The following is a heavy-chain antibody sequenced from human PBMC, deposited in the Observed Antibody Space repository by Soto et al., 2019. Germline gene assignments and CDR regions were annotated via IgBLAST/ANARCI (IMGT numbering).Heavy chain of an antibody. J-gene: IGHJ6*02. D-gene: IGHD4-17*01. CDR1: GFTFSNYA. CDR2: ISGRGGST. CDR3: AKDSTVTTPPYSYYYGLDV. V-gene: IGHV3-23*01. Sequence: PGGSLRLSCTASGFTFSNYAMSWVRQAPDKGLEWVSAISGRGGSTYYADSVKGRFTISRDNSKNMLFLQMNSLRAEDTALYYCAKDSTVTTPPYSYYYGLDVWGQGTTVTVS.